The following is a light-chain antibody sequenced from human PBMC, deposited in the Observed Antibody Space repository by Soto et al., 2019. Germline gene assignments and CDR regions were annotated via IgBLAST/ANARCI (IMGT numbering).Light chain of an antibody. J-gene: IGKJ2*01. Sequence: EIVLTQSPGTLSLSPGEAVTLSCRASQNINSNYLTWYQQKPGQAPRLLIYGASSRATGVPDRFSGSGSGTGFTLTISRLEHGDFAVYFCQQYGTASLYTVGQGSKLEIK. V-gene: IGKV3-20*01. CDR2: GAS. CDR1: QNINSNY. CDR3: QQYGTASLYT.